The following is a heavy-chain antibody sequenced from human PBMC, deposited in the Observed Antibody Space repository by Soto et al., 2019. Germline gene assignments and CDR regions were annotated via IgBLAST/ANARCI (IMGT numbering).Heavy chain of an antibody. D-gene: IGHD6-19*01. CDR1: GFTFSIYS. J-gene: IGHJ4*02. CDR2: VNGYNP. CDR3: AKVGPMIGTGWPEYFDH. Sequence: EVQLLESGGGLVQPGGSLRLSCAASGFTFSIYSLSWVRQAPGKVLEWVSAVNGYNPHYADSVKGRFTVSRDHDRSTLSLQMRSLRVEDTAIYYCAKVGPMIGTGWPEYFDHGGQGTLVTVS. V-gene: IGHV3-23*01.